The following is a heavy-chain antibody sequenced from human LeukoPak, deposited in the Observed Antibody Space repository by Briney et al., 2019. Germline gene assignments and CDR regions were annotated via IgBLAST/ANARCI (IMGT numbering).Heavy chain of an antibody. D-gene: IGHD6-25*01. Sequence: GRSLRLSCAASGFLFDDYTMHWVRQAPGKGLEWVSGISWNSGSIGYADSVKGRFTISRDNAKNSLYLQMNSLRAEDTALYYCAKDYSSAPHGMDVWGQGTTVTVSS. J-gene: IGHJ6*02. CDR2: ISWNSGSI. CDR3: AKDYSSAPHGMDV. CDR1: GFLFDDYT. V-gene: IGHV3-9*01.